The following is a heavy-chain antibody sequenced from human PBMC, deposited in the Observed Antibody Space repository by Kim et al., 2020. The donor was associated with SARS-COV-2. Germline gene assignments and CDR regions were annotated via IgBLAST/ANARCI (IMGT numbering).Heavy chain of an antibody. D-gene: IGHD3-10*01. CDR3: ARRGGDYYGSEYYFDY. CDR2: IDPSDSYT. CDR1: GYSFTSYW. V-gene: IGHV5-10-1*01. Sequence: GESLKISCKGSGYSFTSYWISWVRQMPGKGLEWMGRIDPSDSYTNYSPSFQGHVTISADKSISTAYLQCSSLKASDTAMYYCARRGGDYYGSEYYFDYWGQGTLVTVSS. J-gene: IGHJ4*02.